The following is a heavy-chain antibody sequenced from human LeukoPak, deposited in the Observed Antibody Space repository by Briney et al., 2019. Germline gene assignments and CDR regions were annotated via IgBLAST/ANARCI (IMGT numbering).Heavy chain of an antibody. D-gene: IGHD3-3*01. V-gene: IGHV3-30*02. CDR1: GFTFSSYG. CDR2: IRYDGSNK. Sequence: GGSLRLSCAASGFTFSSYGMHWVRQAPGKGLEWVAFIRYDGSNKYYADSVKGRFTISRDNSKNTLYLQMNSLRAEDTAVYYCAKAPYYDFWSGYPIDDAFVIWGQGTMVTVSS. J-gene: IGHJ3*02. CDR3: AKAPYYDFWSGYPIDDAFVI.